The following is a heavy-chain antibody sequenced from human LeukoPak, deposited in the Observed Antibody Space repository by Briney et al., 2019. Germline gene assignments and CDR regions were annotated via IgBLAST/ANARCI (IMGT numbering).Heavy chain of an antibody. V-gene: IGHV1-69*02. CDR1: GRTFSRYT. J-gene: IGHJ4*02. D-gene: IGHD3-22*01. CDR3: ARSHDSSGYYYHFDY. Sequence: SVKVSCKASGRTFSRYTISWVRQAPGQGLEWMGRIIPILGIANYAQKFQGRVTITADKSTSTAYMELSSLRSEDTAVYYCARSHDSSGYYYHFDYWGQGTLVTVSS. CDR2: IIPILGIA.